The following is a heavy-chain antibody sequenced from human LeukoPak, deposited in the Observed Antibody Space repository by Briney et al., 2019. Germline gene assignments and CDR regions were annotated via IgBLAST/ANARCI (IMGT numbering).Heavy chain of an antibody. CDR1: GFTFSSYA. CDR2: ISGSGGST. V-gene: IGHV3-23*01. Sequence: PGGSLRLSCAASGFTFSSYAMSWVRQAPGKGLEWVSAISGSGGSTYYADSVKGRFTISRDNSKNTLYLQMNSLRAEDTAVYYCAKAEAQYYYGEPDDAFDIWGQGTMVTVSS. J-gene: IGHJ3*02. D-gene: IGHD3-10*01. CDR3: AKAEAQYYYGEPDDAFDI.